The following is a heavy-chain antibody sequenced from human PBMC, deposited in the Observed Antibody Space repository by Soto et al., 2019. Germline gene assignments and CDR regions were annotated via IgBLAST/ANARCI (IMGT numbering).Heavy chain of an antibody. J-gene: IGHJ6*02. V-gene: IGHV3-33*01. D-gene: IGHD3-22*01. Sequence: RRLSCAASGFTFSSYGMHWVRQAPGKGLEWVTVIWYDGSNKYYADSVKGRFTISRDNSKNTLYLQMNSLRAEDTAVYYCAREWSDSSGYFLPYYYYYGMDVWGQGTTVTVSS. CDR2: IWYDGSNK. CDR3: AREWSDSSGYFLPYYYYYGMDV. CDR1: GFTFSSYG.